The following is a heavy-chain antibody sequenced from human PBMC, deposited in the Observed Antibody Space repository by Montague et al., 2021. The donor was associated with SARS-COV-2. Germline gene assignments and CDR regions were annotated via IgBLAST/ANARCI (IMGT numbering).Heavy chain of an antibody. CDR1: GFTFSSSA. V-gene: IGHV3-23*03. J-gene: IGHJ4*02. CDR2: IYGATGRT. D-gene: IGHD3/OR15-3a*01. Sequence: SRRLSCAASGFTFSSSALSWVRQAPGKGLEWVSNIYGATGRTFYADSVKGRFTISRENSKNTLYLQMNSLRVDDTAVYYCAKVDSVFPWGQGTLVTVSS. CDR3: AKVDSVFP.